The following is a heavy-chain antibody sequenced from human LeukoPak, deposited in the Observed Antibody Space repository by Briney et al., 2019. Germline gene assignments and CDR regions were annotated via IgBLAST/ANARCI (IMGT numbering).Heavy chain of an antibody. J-gene: IGHJ6*02. CDR3: ARDGGYYYGMDV. Sequence: GGSLRLSCAASGFIFSSYWMSWVRQAPGKGLEWVANIKQDGSEKYYVDSVKGRFTISRDNAKNSLYLQMNSLRAEDTAVYYCARDGGYYYGMDVWGQRTTVTVSS. CDR2: IKQDGSEK. V-gene: IGHV3-7*01. CDR1: GFIFSSYW.